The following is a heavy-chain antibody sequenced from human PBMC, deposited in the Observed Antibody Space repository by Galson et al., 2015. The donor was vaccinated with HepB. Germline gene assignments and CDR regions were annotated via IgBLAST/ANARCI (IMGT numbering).Heavy chain of an antibody. CDR1: GFTLSSYG. CDR3: ARGRRIAVAGTYYFDY. Sequence: SLRLSCAASGFTLSSYGMHWVRQAPGKGLEWVAVIWYDGSNKYYADSVKGRFTISRDNSKNTLYLQMNSLRAEDTAVYYCARGRRIAVAGTYYFDYWGQGTLVTVSS. J-gene: IGHJ4*02. CDR2: IWYDGSNK. D-gene: IGHD6-19*01. V-gene: IGHV3-33*08.